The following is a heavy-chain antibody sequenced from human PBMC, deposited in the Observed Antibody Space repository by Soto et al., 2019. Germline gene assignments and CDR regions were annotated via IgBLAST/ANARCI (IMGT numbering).Heavy chain of an antibody. CDR1: GFTFSSYG. CDR3: AKPISGTNSVDY. V-gene: IGHV3-30*18. Sequence: GGSLRLSCAASGFTFSSYGMHWVRQAPGKGLEWVAVISYDGSNKYYADSVKGRFTISRDNSKNTLYLQMNSLRAEDTAVYYCAKPISGTNSVDYWGQGTLVTVSS. J-gene: IGHJ4*02. CDR2: ISYDGSNK. D-gene: IGHD2-2*01.